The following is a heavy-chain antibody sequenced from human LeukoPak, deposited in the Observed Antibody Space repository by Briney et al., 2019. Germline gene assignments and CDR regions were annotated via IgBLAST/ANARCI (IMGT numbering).Heavy chain of an antibody. CDR1: GRRCDDYY. CDR2: IHPHGIF. J-gene: IGHJ5*02. CDR3: ARGRDRSKAGDL. V-gene: IGHV4-34*01. D-gene: IGHD5-24*01. Sequence: PSETVSLTCAVQGRRCDDYYCSWLRQPPGKGLEWIGEIHPHGIFYYNSSLVSRVTISIDTSKTQFSLRLTSVTAADTAFYYCARGRDRSKAGDLWGQGSLVTVSS.